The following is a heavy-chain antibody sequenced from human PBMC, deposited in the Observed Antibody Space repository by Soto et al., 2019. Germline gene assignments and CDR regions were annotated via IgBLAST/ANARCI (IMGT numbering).Heavy chain of an antibody. V-gene: IGHV4-34*01. D-gene: IGHD4-17*01. CDR3: ARGQAVTSFDY. CDR1: GGSFSGYY. J-gene: IGHJ4*02. CDR2: INHSGST. Sequence: SETLSLTCAVYGGSFSGYYWSWIRQPPGKGLEWIGEINHSGSTNYNPSLKSRVTISVDTSKNQFSLKLSSVTAADTAVYYCARGQAVTSFDYWGQGTLVTVSS.